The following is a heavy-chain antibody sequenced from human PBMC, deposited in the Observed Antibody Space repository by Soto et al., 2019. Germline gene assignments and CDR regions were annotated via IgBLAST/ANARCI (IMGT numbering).Heavy chain of an antibody. CDR1: GGSMTGYY. D-gene: IGHD6-13*01. CDR2: IYRSGDT. Sequence: QVRLQESGPGLVKAWETLSLTCTASGGSMTGYYWSWIRQPAGKGLEWIGRIYRSGDTNYNPSLKSRVTMSVDTSKNKFSLKVSSVTAADTAVYYCARGAAAGVDYGMDVWGQGTTVTVSS. CDR3: ARGAAAGVDYGMDV. V-gene: IGHV4-4*07. J-gene: IGHJ6*02.